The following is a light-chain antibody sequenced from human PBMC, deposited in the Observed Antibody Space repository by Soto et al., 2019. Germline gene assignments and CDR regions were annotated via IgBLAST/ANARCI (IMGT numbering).Light chain of an antibody. V-gene: IGKV1-5*03. Sequence: DIQMTQSTSTLSGSVGDRVTITCLASQTISSWLAWYQQKPGKAPKLLIYKASTLKSGVPSRFSGSGSGTEFTLTISSLQPEDFATYYCQQSYSTFFTFGQGTRLEI. J-gene: IGKJ5*01. CDR3: QQSYSTFFT. CDR1: QTISSW. CDR2: KAS.